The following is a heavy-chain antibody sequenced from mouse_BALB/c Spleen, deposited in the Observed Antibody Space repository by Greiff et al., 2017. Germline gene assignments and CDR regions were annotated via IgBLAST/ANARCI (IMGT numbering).Heavy chain of an antibody. J-gene: IGHJ3*01. V-gene: IGHV7-1*02. CDR3: ARDDYDSWFAY. D-gene: IGHD2-4*01. Sequence: EVHLVESGGGLVQPGGSLRLSCAPSGFTFSDFYMEWVRQPPGKRLEWIAASRNKANDYTTEYSASVKGRFIVSRDTSQSILYLQMNALRAEDTAIYYCARDDYDSWFAYWGQGTLGTVSA. CDR1: GFTFSDFY. CDR2: SRNKANDYTT.